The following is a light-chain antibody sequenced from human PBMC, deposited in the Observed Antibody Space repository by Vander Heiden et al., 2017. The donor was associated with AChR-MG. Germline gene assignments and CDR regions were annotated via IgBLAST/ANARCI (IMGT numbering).Light chain of an antibody. CDR1: QSISSY. V-gene: IGKV1-8*01. J-gene: IGKJ4*02. CDR2: AAS. CDR3: QQYYNYPRT. Sequence: AIRMTQSPSSFSASTGDRVTITCRASQSISSYLAWYQQKPGKAPKLLIYAASNLESGVPARFSGSGSGTDFTLTISSLQSEDFATYYCQQYYNYPRTFGRGTKVEIK.